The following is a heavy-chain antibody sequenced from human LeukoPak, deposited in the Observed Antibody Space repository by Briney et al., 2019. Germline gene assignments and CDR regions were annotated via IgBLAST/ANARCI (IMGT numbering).Heavy chain of an antibody. D-gene: IGHD1-26*01. V-gene: IGHV3-48*01. CDR3: ARGHGTFDY. Sequence: GGSLRLSCAASGFTFRSYSMNWVRQAPGKGLEWISYISSSSTTLYYADSVKGRFTISSDNAKNSLYLQMNSLRAEDTAVYYCARGHGTFDYWGQGTLVTVSS. J-gene: IGHJ4*02. CDR2: ISSSSTTL. CDR1: GFTFRSYS.